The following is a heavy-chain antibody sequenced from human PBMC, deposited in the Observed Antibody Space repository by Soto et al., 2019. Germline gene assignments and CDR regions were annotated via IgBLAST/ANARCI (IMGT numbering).Heavy chain of an antibody. V-gene: IGHV3-48*01. D-gene: IGHD2-2*01. CDR3: ARDIVVVPAADYGMDV. CDR1: GCALSSYI. CDR2: ISSSSSTI. J-gene: IGHJ6*02. Sequence: RRSWAAWGCALSSYIINWVRQEQGKGLEWVSYISSSSSTIYYADSVKGRFTISRDNAKNSLYLQMNSLRAEDTAVYYCARDIVVVPAADYGMDVWGQGTTVTVSS.